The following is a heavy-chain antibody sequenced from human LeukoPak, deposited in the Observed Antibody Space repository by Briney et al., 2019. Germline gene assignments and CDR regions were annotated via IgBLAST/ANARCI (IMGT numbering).Heavy chain of an antibody. J-gene: IGHJ4*02. V-gene: IGHV3-23*01. D-gene: IGHD3-10*01. CDR1: GFTFSSYA. Sequence: GASLRLSCAASGFTFSSYAMSWVRQAPGKGLEWVSAISGSGGSTYYADSVKGRFTISRDNSKNTLYPQMNSLRAEDTAVYYCAKQELGLPVPPDYWGQGTLVTVSS. CDR3: AKQELGLPVPPDY. CDR2: ISGSGGST.